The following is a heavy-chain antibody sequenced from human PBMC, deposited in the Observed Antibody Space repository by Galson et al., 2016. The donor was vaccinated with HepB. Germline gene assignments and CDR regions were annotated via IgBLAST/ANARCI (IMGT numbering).Heavy chain of an antibody. Sequence: PALVKPTQTLTLTCTFSGFSLSTSGVGVGWIRQPPGKALEWLALIYWDDDKVYSPSLRSRLTITKDTSKNQVVLPMTNMDPVDTGTYYCAHVTTSHYYILTGYDVVFDDRGQGTLVTVSS. CDR1: GFSLSTSGVG. V-gene: IGHV2-5*02. CDR3: AHVTTSHYYILTGYDVVFDD. J-gene: IGHJ4*02. D-gene: IGHD3-9*01. CDR2: IYWDDDK.